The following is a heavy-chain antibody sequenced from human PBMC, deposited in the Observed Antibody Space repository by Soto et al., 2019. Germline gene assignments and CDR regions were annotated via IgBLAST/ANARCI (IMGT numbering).Heavy chain of an antibody. V-gene: IGHV6-1*01. CDR2: TYYRSKWYN. Sequence: QVHLQQSGPGLVKPSQTLSLTCAISGDSVSSNTAAWNWIRQSPSRGLEWLGRTYYRSKWYNDYEVSVKSRITVTPDASMNQFSLQRNSVTPEDTAVYYCARDGNARPYCFDFWGQGTLVTVSS. CDR1: GDSVSSNTAA. J-gene: IGHJ4*02. CDR3: ARDGNARPYCFDF.